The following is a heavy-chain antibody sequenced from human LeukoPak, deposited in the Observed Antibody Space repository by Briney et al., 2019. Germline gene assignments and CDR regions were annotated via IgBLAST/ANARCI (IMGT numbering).Heavy chain of an antibody. D-gene: IGHD6-19*01. CDR3: AKEDSSGWNYYFDY. Sequence: PGGSLRLSCATSGFTFSNAWMNWVRQAPGKGLEWVSGISGSGGRTYYADSVKGRFTISRDNSKNTLHLQMNSLRAEDTAVYYCAKEDSSGWNYYFDYWGQGTLVSVSS. CDR1: GFTFSNAW. V-gene: IGHV3-23*01. J-gene: IGHJ4*02. CDR2: ISGSGGRT.